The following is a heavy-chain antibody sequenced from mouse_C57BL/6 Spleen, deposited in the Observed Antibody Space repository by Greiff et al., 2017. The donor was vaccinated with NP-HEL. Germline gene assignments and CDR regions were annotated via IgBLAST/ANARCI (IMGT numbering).Heavy chain of an antibody. V-gene: IGHV5-17*01. D-gene: IGHD2-3*01. Sequence: EVQRVESGGGLVKPGGSLKLSCAASGFTFSDYGMHWVRQAPEKGLEWVAYISSGSSTIYYADTVKGRFTISRDNAKNTLFLQMTSLRSEDTAMYYCARPRGGYYGAMDYWGQGTSVTVSS. CDR2: ISSGSSTI. CDR3: ARPRGGYYGAMDY. J-gene: IGHJ4*01. CDR1: GFTFSDYG.